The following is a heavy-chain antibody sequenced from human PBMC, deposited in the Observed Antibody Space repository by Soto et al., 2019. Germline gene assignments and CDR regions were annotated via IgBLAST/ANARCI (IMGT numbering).Heavy chain of an antibody. V-gene: IGHV2-5*02. J-gene: IGHJ6*02. CDR3: AHTMYSSSPPPYYYYYGMDV. Sequence: QITLKESGPTLVKPTQTLTLTCTFSGFSLSTSGVGVGWIPQPPGKALEWLALIYWDDDKRYSPSLKSRLTITKDTSKHQVVLKMTNMDPVDTATYYCAHTMYSSSPPPYYYYYGMDVWGQGTTVTVSS. D-gene: IGHD6-6*01. CDR1: GFSLSTSGVG. CDR2: IYWDDDK.